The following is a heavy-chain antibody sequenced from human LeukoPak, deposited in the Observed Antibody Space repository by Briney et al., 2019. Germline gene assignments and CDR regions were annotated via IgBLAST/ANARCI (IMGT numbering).Heavy chain of an antibody. CDR1: GFTFSDSA. Sequence: PGGSLRLSCAASGFTFSDSAMHWVRQASGKGLEWVGRIRSKANSYATAYAASVKGRFTISRDDSKNTAYLQMNSLKTEDTAVYYCTRRGSSRPVENDAFDIWGQGTMVTVSS. D-gene: IGHD4-23*01. CDR3: TRRGSSRPVENDAFDI. CDR2: IRSKANSYAT. J-gene: IGHJ3*02. V-gene: IGHV3-73*01.